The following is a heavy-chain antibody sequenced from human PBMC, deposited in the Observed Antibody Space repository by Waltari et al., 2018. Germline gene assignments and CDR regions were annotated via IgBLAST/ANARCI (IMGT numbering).Heavy chain of an antibody. CDR1: GASISNYF. CDR2: VYTSGIT. Sequence: QVQVQESGPGLVKPSETLSLTCTVSGASISNYFWSWIRQPAGKGLEWIGRVYTSGITNYNPSLKSRVTMSIDTSKNQFSRKLSSVTAADTAVYYCVRDGGAIFDYWGQGTLVTVSS. CDR3: VRDGGAIFDY. V-gene: IGHV4-4*07. D-gene: IGHD3-10*01. J-gene: IGHJ4*02.